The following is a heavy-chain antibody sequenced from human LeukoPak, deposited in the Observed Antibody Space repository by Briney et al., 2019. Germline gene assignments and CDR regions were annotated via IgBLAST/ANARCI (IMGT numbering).Heavy chain of an antibody. J-gene: IGHJ6*02. D-gene: IGHD2-15*01. CDR2: IIPILGIA. CDR1: GYTFTRYQ. Sequence: GASVKVSCKASGYTFTRYQMHWVRQAPGQGLEWMGRIIPILGIANYAQKFQGRVTITADKSTSTAYMELSSLRSEDTAVYYCASPKSLGYCSGGSCYSRYGMDVWGQGTTVTVSS. V-gene: IGHV1-69*02. CDR3: ASPKSLGYCSGGSCYSRYGMDV.